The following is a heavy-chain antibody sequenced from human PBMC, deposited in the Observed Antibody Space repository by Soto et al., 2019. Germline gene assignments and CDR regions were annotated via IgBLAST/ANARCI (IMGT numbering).Heavy chain of an antibody. CDR3: ARDIRGAN. CDR2: IISGGSNI. CDR1: GFTFTDHY. D-gene: IGHD3-10*01. J-gene: IGHJ4*02. Sequence: QVQLVESGGGLVKPGGSLRLSCTASGFTFTDHYMTWIRQAPGKGLEWVSYIISGGSNIYYADSVRGRFTISRANAKISGYLQMSSLRAEDTAIYYCARDIRGANWGQGTLVIVSS. V-gene: IGHV3-11*01.